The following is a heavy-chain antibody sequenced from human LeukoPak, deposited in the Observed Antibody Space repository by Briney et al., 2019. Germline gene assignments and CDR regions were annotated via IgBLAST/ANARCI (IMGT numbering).Heavy chain of an antibody. D-gene: IGHD2-2*01. CDR1: GGSISSGSYY. V-gene: IGHV4-61*02. CDR3: ASLRSHAGYCSSTSCRDYYYYMDV. J-gene: IGHJ6*03. Sequence: SETLSLTCTVSGGSISSGSYYWSWIRQPAGKGLEWIGRIYTSGSTNYNPSLKSRVTMSVDTSKNQFSLKLSSVTAADTAVYYCASLRSHAGYCSSTSCRDYYYYMDVWGKGTTVTVSS. CDR2: IYTSGST.